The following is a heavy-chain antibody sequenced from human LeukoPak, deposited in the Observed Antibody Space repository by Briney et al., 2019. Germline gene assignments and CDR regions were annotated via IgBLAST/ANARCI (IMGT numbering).Heavy chain of an antibody. CDR2: LSGSGGSA. J-gene: IGHJ4*02. CDR3: AKGRYESSGFNWAA. Sequence: GGSLRLSCAASGFTFSNYAMTWVRQAPGKGLEWVSALSGSGGSAYYADSVKGRFTISRDNSKNTLYLQMNSLRAEDTAVYYCAKGRYESSGFNWAAWGQGTLVTVSS. D-gene: IGHD3-22*01. CDR1: GFTFSNYA. V-gene: IGHV3-23*01.